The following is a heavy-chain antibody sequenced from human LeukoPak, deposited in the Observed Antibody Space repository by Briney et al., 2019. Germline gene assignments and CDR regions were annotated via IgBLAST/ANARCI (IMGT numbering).Heavy chain of an antibody. Sequence: SETLSLTCTVSGYSISSGYYWGWIRQPPGKGLEWIGSIYHSGSTYYNPSLKSRVTISVDTSKNQFSLKLSSVTAADTAVYYCARRGMMVRRSGGNWFDPWGQGTLVTVSS. CDR1: GYSISSGYY. CDR3: ARRGMMVRRSGGNWFDP. J-gene: IGHJ5*02. D-gene: IGHD3-10*01. V-gene: IGHV4-38-2*02. CDR2: IYHSGST.